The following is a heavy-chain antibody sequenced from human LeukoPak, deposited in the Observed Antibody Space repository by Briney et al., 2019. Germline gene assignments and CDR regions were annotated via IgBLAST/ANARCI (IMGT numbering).Heavy chain of an antibody. Sequence: SVKVSCKASGGTFSSYAISWVRQAPGQGLEWMGGIIPIFGTANYAQKFQGRVTIAADESTSKAYMELSSLRSEDTAVYYCARDYAATYYYYMDVWGKGTTVTVSS. J-gene: IGHJ6*03. V-gene: IGHV1-69*01. CDR3: ARDYAATYYYYMDV. CDR2: IIPIFGTA. D-gene: IGHD1-26*01. CDR1: GGTFSSYA.